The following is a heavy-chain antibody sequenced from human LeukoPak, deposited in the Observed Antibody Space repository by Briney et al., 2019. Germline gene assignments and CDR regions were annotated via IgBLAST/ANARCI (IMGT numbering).Heavy chain of an antibody. Sequence: ASVKVSCKASGYTFTSYGISWVRQAPGQGLEWMGWISACNGNTNYAQKLQGRVTMTTDTSTSTAYMELRSLRSDDTAVYYCARDIVVVPAAMENYYGMDVWGQGTTVTVSS. J-gene: IGHJ6*02. CDR3: ARDIVVVPAAMENYYGMDV. CDR1: GYTFTSYG. D-gene: IGHD2-2*01. V-gene: IGHV1-18*01. CDR2: ISACNGNT.